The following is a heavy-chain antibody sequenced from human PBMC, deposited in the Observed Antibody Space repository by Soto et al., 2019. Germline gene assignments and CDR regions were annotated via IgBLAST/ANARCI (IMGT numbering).Heavy chain of an antibody. V-gene: IGHV3-21*04. Sequence: GGSLRLSCAASGFPFNSYTMTWVRQAPGMGLEWVSSITTDGTSIYYADSVEGRFTISSDNSKNTLYLQMNSLRAEDTAVYYCAKDPAAYDSSGYYYMDAFDIWGQGTMVTVSS. CDR3: AKDPAAYDSSGYYYMDAFDI. D-gene: IGHD3-22*01. CDR2: ITTDGTSI. J-gene: IGHJ3*02. CDR1: GFPFNSYT.